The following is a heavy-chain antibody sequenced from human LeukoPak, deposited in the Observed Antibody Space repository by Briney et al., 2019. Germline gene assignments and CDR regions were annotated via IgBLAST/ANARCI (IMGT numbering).Heavy chain of an antibody. CDR2: INSDGSST. V-gene: IGHV3-74*01. Sequence: GGSLRLSCAASGFTFSSYWMHWVRQAPGKGLVWVSRINSDGSSTSYADSVKGRFTISRDNAKNTLYLQMNSLRAEDTAVYYCARLSYDFWSGYYRYYFDYWGQGTLVTVSS. J-gene: IGHJ4*02. D-gene: IGHD3-3*01. CDR1: GFTFSSYW. CDR3: ARLSYDFWSGYYRYYFDY.